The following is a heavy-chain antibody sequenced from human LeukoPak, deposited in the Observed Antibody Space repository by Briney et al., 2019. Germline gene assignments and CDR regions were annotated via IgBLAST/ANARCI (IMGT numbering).Heavy chain of an antibody. J-gene: IGHJ4*02. CDR1: GYSFTCYY. V-gene: IGHV1-2*06. CDR2: INPNSVT. Sequence: ASVKVSSKASGYSFTCYYLHWVRQAPGQGLEWMGRINPNSVTRYAQKFQDRVTMTRDTSISTAYMELSRLRSDATAVYYCARVRLGELASFDYWGQGTLVTVSS. CDR3: ARVRLGELASFDY. D-gene: IGHD3-16*02.